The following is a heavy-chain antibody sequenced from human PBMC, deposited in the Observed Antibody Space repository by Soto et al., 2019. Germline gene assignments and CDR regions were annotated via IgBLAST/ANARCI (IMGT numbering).Heavy chain of an antibody. CDR2: ISYDGNNK. CDR3: ARDYDYYASGSRGYYYNMDV. CDR1: GFTFLNYA. D-gene: IGHD3-10*01. Sequence: PGGSLRLSCAASGFTFLNYAMHWVRQAPGKGLAWVEIISYDGNNKYYSDSVKGRFTISRDNSKNTLYLQMNSLRAEDTAVYYCARDYDYYASGSRGYYYNMDVWGQGTTVTVSS. V-gene: IGHV3-30-3*01. J-gene: IGHJ6*02.